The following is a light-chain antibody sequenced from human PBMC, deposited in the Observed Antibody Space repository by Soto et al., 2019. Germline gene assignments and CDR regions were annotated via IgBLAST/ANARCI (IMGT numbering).Light chain of an antibody. J-gene: IGKJ5*01. CDR3: QQRTNWPTST. CDR1: QSVNSY. V-gene: IGKV3-11*01. CDR2: DAS. Sequence: EIVLTQSPATLSLSPGERATLSCRASQSVNSYLAWYQQRPGQAPRLLIHDASSRATGIPARFSGSGSGTDFTLTIGSLEPEDFAVYYCQQRTNWPTSTFGQGTRLEIK.